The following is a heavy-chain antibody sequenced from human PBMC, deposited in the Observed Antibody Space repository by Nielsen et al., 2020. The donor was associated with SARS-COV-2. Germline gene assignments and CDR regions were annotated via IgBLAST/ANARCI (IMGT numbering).Heavy chain of an antibody. CDR2: INYSGST. D-gene: IGHD3-10*01. Sequence: SETLSLTCSVSGGSIISNSYYWGWIRQPPGKGQEWIATINYSGSTYHNPSLRSRTSISIDTSQNKFSLTLSSVTAADTAVYYCARLGSYHYSSGISWYFDLWGRGTLVSVSS. CDR1: GGSIISNSYY. V-gene: IGHV4-39*01. CDR3: ARLGSYHYSSGISWYFDL. J-gene: IGHJ2*01.